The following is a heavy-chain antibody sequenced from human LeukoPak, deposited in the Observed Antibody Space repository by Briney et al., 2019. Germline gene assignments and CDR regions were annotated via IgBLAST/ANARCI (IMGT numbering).Heavy chain of an antibody. J-gene: IGHJ3*02. CDR2: INYTGST. D-gene: IGHD4-17*01. V-gene: IGHV4-39*07. CDR3: ASDYGDPDAFDI. Sequence: PSETLSLTCTVSGGSIRSTSNYWAWIRQAPGRGPEWIGIINYTGSTYYNPSLGSRVTMSVDTSKSQFSLKLDSVTAADTAVYYCASDYGDPDAFDIWGQGTTVTVSS. CDR1: GGSIRSTSNY.